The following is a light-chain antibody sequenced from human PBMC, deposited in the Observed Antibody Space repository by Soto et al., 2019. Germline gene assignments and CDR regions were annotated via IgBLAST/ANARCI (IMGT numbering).Light chain of an antibody. CDR3: QQSGSSSIT. CDR1: QSIGYY. CDR2: DAS. J-gene: IGKJ5*01. Sequence: EIVLTQSPATLSLSPGERATLSCRASQSIGYYLAWYQEKPGQAPRLLIYDASIRATGIPARFSGSWSGTDFTLTISRLEPEDFAVYYCQQSGSSSITFGQGTRLEIK. V-gene: IGKV3-20*01.